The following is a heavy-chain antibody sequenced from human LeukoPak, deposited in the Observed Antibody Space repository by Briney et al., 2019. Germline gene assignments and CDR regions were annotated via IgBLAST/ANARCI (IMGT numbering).Heavy chain of an antibody. D-gene: IGHD4-17*01. CDR2: INPSGGST. Sequence: ASVKVSCKASGYTFTSYYMHWVRQAPGQGLEWMGIINPSGGSTRYAQKFQGRVTMTRDTSTSTVYMELSSLRSEDTAVYYCARAPTLSTVTTHFDYWGQGTLVTVSS. CDR3: ARAPTLSTVTTHFDY. V-gene: IGHV1-46*01. CDR1: GYTFTSYY. J-gene: IGHJ4*02.